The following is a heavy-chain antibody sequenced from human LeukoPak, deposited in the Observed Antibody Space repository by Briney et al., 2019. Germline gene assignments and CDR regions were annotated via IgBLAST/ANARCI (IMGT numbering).Heavy chain of an antibody. CDR3: STHNYGRKTVTAFTL. Sequence: GGSLRLPCEASGFSFNKAWMSWVRQAPGKGLEWVGRIKSKTDGGTTDYAAPVKGRFTISRDDSKNMLYLEMNSLKTNDTALYYCSTHNYGRKTVTAFTLWGQGTLVTVSS. J-gene: IGHJ4*02. CDR2: IKSKTDGGTT. CDR1: GFSFNKAW. D-gene: IGHD2-21*02. V-gene: IGHV3-15*01.